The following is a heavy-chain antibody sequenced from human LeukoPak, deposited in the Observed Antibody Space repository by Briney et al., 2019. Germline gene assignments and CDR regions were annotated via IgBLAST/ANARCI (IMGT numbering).Heavy chain of an antibody. D-gene: IGHD1-26*01. J-gene: IGHJ4*02. CDR1: GGSFSGYY. Sequence: SETLSLTCAVYGGSFSGYYWSWIRQPPGKGLEWIGEINHSGSTNYNPSLKSRVTISVDTSKNQFSLKLSSVTAADTAVYYCARARATWSVDYWGRGTLVTVSS. CDR3: ARARATWSVDY. V-gene: IGHV4-34*01. CDR2: INHSGST.